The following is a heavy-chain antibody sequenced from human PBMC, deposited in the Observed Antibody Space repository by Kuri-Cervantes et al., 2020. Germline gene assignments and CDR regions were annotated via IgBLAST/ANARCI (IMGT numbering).Heavy chain of an antibody. D-gene: IGHD2-15*01. Sequence: GESLKISCAASGFTFDDYGMSWVRQATGKGLEWVSAIGTAGDTYYPGSVKGRFTISRENAKNSLYLQMNSLRAGDTAVYYCARTCSGGSCSYYYYGMDVWGQGTTVTVSS. CDR3: ARTCSGGSCSYYYYGMDV. V-gene: IGHV3-13*01. CDR1: GFTFDDYG. J-gene: IGHJ6*02. CDR2: IGTAGDT.